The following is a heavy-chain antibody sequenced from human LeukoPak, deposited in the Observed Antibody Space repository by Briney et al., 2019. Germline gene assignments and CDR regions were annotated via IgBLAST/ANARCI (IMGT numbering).Heavy chain of an antibody. D-gene: IGHD6-13*01. Sequence: SETLSLTCTVSGGSISSYYWTWIRQPPGKGLEWIGYIYSSGSTNYNPSLKSRVTISVDTSKNQFSLKLSSVTAADTAVYYCARHYSSSWYEYYCYYMDVWGKGTTVTVSS. CDR1: GGSISSYY. CDR3: ARHYSSSWYEYYCYYMDV. J-gene: IGHJ6*03. CDR2: IYSSGST. V-gene: IGHV4-59*08.